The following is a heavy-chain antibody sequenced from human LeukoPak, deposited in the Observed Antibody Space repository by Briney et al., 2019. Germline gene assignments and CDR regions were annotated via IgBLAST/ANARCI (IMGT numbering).Heavy chain of an antibody. V-gene: IGHV3-30-3*01. J-gene: IGHJ3*01. D-gene: IGHD3-10*01. Sequence: GRSLRLSCAASGCTFTYYAMHWVRQAPGKGLELVALISYDGSRQYYTDSVKGRFIISRDDSKNTVYLQMNSLGVDDTALYYCARGPDPVVRGPRRAFDLWGQGTRVTVSS. CDR3: ARGPDPVVRGPRRAFDL. CDR1: GCTFTYYA. CDR2: ISYDGSRQ.